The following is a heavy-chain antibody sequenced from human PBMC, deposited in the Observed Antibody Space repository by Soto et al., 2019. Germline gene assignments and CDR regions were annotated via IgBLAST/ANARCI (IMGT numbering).Heavy chain of an antibody. Sequence: ESGGGLVQPGGSLRLSCAASGFTFSSYAMSWVRQAPGKGLEWVSAISGSGGSTYYADSVKGRFTISRDNSKNTLYLQMNSLRAEDTAVYYCAKGWGDYYDSSGYYYMDYWGQGTLVTVSS. CDR2: ISGSGGST. V-gene: IGHV3-23*01. J-gene: IGHJ4*02. CDR1: GFTFSSYA. D-gene: IGHD3-22*01. CDR3: AKGWGDYYDSSGYYYMDY.